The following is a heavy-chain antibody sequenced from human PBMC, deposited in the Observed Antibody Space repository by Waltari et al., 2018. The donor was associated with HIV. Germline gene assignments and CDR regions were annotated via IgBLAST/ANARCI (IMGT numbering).Heavy chain of an antibody. Sequence: EVQLVESGGGLVKPGGSLRLSCAASGFTFSSYSMNWVRQAPGKGLEGVSSISSSSSYIYYADSVKGRFTISRDNAKNSLYLQMNSLRAEDTAVYYCAGSSSWFDYWGQGTLVTVSS. V-gene: IGHV3-21*01. D-gene: IGHD6-13*01. CDR3: AGSSSWFDY. CDR2: ISSSSSYI. CDR1: GFTFSSYS. J-gene: IGHJ4*02.